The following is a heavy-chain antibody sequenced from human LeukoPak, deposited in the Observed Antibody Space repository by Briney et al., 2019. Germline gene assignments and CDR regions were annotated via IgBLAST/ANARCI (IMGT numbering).Heavy chain of an antibody. CDR3: ARGLGYCSSTSCYRVGYFDY. V-gene: IGHV4-34*01. CDR2: INHSGST. D-gene: IGHD2-2*02. CDR1: GGSFSGYY. Sequence: SETLSLTCAVYGGSFSGYYWSWIRQPPGKGLEWIGEINHSGSTNYNPSLKSRVTISVDTSKNQFSLKLSSVTAADTAVYYCARGLGYCSSTSCYRVGYFDYWGQGTLVTGSS. J-gene: IGHJ4*02.